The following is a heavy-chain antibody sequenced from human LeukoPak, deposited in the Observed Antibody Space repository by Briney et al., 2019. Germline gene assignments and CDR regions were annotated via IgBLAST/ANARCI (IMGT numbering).Heavy chain of an antibody. CDR3: AKDYYDSSGYYADPDY. CDR1: GFTVSSNY. J-gene: IGHJ4*02. V-gene: IGHV3-30*18. D-gene: IGHD3-22*01. CDR2: ISYDGSNK. Sequence: GGSLRLSCAASGFTVSSNYMSWVRQVPGKGLEWVAVISYDGSNKYYADSVKGRFTISRDNSKNTLYLQMNSLRAEDTAVYYCAKDYYDSSGYYADPDYWGQGTLVTVSS.